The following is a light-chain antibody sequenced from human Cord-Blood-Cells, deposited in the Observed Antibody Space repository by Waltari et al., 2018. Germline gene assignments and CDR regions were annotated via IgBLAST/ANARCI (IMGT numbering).Light chain of an antibody. J-gene: IGKJ4*01. CDR2: GAS. V-gene: IGKV3-15*01. Sequence: IAITQSPATLAASRGERATLPCRASQSVSRNLACYQQKPGQALRLLIYGASTRATSIPARFSGSGSGTEVTLTISSLQSEDFAVYYCQQDNNLPFTFGGGTKVE. CDR1: QSVSRN. CDR3: QQDNNLPFT.